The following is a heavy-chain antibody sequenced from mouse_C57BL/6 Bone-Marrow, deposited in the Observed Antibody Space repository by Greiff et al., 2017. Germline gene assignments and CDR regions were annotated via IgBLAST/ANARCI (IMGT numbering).Heavy chain of an antibody. V-gene: IGHV1-7*01. J-gene: IGHJ1*03. CDR2: INPSSGYT. Sequence: VQLQQSGAELAKPGASVKLSCKASGYTFTSYWMHWVKQRPGQGLEWIGYINPSSGYTKYNQKFKDKATLTADKSSSTASMQLSSLTYEDSAVYDCAGVWWYSGPDWYLDVWGTGTTVTVSS. D-gene: IGHD1-1*02. CDR1: GYTFTSYW. CDR3: AGVWWYSGPDWYLDV.